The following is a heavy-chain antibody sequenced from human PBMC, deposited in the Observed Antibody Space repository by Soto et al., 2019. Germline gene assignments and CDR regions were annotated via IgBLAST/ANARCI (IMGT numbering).Heavy chain of an antibody. CDR3: ARAPKPLVGATTFDY. CDR1: GGTFSSYA. CDR2: IIPIFGTA. Sequence: QVQLVQSGAEVKKPGSSVKVSCKASGGTFSSYAISWVRQAPGQGLEWMGGIIPIFGTANYAQKFQGRVTISADKSTSHAYLALGRLGSAGTAVYYCARAPKPLVGATTFDYWGQGTLVTVSS. V-gene: IGHV1-69*06. D-gene: IGHD3-16*01. J-gene: IGHJ4*02.